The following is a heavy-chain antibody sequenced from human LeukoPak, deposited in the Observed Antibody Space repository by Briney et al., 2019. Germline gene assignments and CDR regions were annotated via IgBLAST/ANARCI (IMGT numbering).Heavy chain of an antibody. V-gene: IGHV3-33*01. Sequence: QPGGSLRLSCAASGFTFSSYGMHWVRQAPGKGLEWVAVIWYDGSNKYYADSVKGRFTISRDNSKNTLYLQMNSLRAEDTAVYYCARVGGAYSGYDRHFDYWGQGTLVTVSS. CDR2: IWYDGSNK. CDR3: ARVGGAYSGYDRHFDY. CDR1: GFTFSSYG. D-gene: IGHD5-12*01. J-gene: IGHJ4*02.